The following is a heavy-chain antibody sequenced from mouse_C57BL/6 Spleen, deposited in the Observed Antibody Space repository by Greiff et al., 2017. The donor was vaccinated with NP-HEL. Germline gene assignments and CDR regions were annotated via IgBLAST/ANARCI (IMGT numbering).Heavy chain of an antibody. CDR1: GYTFTSYW. CDR2: IDPSDSYT. V-gene: IGHV1-59*01. D-gene: IGHD4-1*01. J-gene: IGHJ1*03. Sequence: VKLQQPGAELVRPGTSVKLSCKASGYTFTSYWMHWVKQRPGQGLEWIGVIDPSDSYTNYNQKFKGKATLTVDTSSSTAYMQLSSLTSEDSAVYYCARPGPWYFDVWGTGTTVTVSS. CDR3: ARPGPWYFDV.